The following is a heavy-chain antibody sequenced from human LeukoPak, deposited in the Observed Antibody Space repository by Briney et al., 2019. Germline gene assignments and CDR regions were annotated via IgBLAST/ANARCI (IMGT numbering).Heavy chain of an antibody. D-gene: IGHD5-12*01. V-gene: IGHV4-59*01. Sequence: SETLSLTCTVSGGSISNYYWTWIRQPPGKGLEWIGHIYYSGSTNYNPSLKSRVTISVDTSKNQFSLKLSSVTAADTAVYYCARADGYSGYELDYWGQGTLVTVSS. CDR2: IYYSGST. CDR1: GGSISNYY. CDR3: ARADGYSGYELDY. J-gene: IGHJ4*02.